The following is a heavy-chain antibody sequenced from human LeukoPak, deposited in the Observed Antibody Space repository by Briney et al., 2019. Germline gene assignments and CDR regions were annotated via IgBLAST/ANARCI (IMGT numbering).Heavy chain of an antibody. V-gene: IGHV3-7*03. CDR2: IKQDRSEK. D-gene: IGHD4/OR15-4a*01. Sequence: AGGSLRLSCAASGFTVSSNEMSWVRQAPGKGLEWVANIKQDRSEKYYVDSVKGRFTISRDNSKNTLYLQMNSLRAEDTAVYYCARRASAYSHPYDYWGQGTLVTVSS. CDR3: ARRASAYSHPYDY. CDR1: GFTVSSNE. J-gene: IGHJ4*02.